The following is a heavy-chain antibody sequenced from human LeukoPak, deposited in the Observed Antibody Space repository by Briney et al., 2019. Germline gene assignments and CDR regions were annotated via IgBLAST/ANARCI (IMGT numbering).Heavy chain of an antibody. CDR2: INPNSGGT. J-gene: IGHJ6*03. CDR3: AREGTHYYYYMDV. V-gene: IGHV1-2*02. Sequence: ASVKVSCKTSGYMFTGYHMHWVRQAPGQGLEWMGWINPNSGGTNYAQKFQGRVTMTRDTSISTAYMELSRLRSDDTAVYYCAREGTHYYYYMDVWGKGTTVTISS. CDR1: GYMFTGYH.